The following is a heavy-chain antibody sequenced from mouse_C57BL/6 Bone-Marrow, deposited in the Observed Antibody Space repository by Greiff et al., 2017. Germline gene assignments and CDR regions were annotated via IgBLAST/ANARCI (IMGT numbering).Heavy chain of an antibody. CDR3: AMEGYYGSSSYYYAMDY. D-gene: IGHD1-1*01. CDR2: IDPSDSET. V-gene: IGHV1-52*01. Sequence: VQLQQPGAELVRPGSSVKLSCKASGYTFTSYWMHWVKQRPIQGLEWIGNIDPSDSETHYNQKFKDKATLTVDKSSSTAYMQLSSLTSEDSAVYYGAMEGYYGSSSYYYAMDYWGQGTSVTVSS. J-gene: IGHJ4*01. CDR1: GYTFTSYW.